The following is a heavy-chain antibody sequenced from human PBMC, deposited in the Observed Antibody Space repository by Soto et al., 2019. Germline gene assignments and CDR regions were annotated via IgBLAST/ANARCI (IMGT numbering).Heavy chain of an antibody. D-gene: IGHD6-13*01. CDR2: ISAYNGNT. CDR1: GYTFTSYG. CDR3: ARGLGYSSSWYRDAFDI. Sequence: KVSCKASGYTFTSYGISWVRQAPGQGLEWMGWISAYNGNTNYAQKLQGRVTMTTDTSTSTAYMELRSLRSDDTAVYYCARGLGYSSSWYRDAFDIWGQGTMVTVSS. J-gene: IGHJ3*02. V-gene: IGHV1-18*01.